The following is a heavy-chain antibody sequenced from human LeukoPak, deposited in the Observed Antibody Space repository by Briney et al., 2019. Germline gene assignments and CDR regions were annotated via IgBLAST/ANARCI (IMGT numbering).Heavy chain of an antibody. D-gene: IGHD1-26*01. CDR3: ARDLSARPSGSYYFDY. CDR2: IKQDGSEK. CDR1: GFTFSSYW. V-gene: IGHV3-7*01. Sequence: GGSLRLSCAASGFTFSSYWMGWVRQAPGKGLEWVANIKQDGSEKYYVDSVKGRFTISRDNAKNSLYLQMNSLRAEDTAVYYCARDLSARPSGSYYFDYWGQGTLVTVSS. J-gene: IGHJ4*02.